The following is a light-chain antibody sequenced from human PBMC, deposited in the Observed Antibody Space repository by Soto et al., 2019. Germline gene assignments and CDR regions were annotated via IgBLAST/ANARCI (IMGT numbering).Light chain of an antibody. CDR3: SSYPSSSTYV. V-gene: IGLV2-14*01. CDR1: SSDVGGYNY. J-gene: IGLJ1*01. Sequence: QSVLTQPASVSGSPGQSITISCTGTSSDVGGYNYVSWYQQHPGKAPKLMIYEFSNRPSGVSNRFSGSKSANTASLNISGLQAEDEADYYCSSYPSSSTYVFGSGTKVTVL. CDR2: EFS.